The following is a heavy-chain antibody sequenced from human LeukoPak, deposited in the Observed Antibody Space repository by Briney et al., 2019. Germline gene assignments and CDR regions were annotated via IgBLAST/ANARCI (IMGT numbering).Heavy chain of an antibody. J-gene: IGHJ4*02. Sequence: GGSLRLSCAASGFTFSFYSMNWVRQAPGKGLEWVSSISKSGTYIYYADSVKGRFTISRDNAKNSLYLQMNSLRAEDTSICYCASSNGIDYWGQGTLVTVSS. V-gene: IGHV3-21*01. CDR2: ISKSGTYI. CDR3: ASSNGIDY. CDR1: GFTFSFYS. D-gene: IGHD6-19*01.